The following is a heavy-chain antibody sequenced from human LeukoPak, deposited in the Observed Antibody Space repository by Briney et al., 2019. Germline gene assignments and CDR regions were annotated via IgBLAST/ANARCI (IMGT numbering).Heavy chain of an antibody. CDR3: ARDYYGSGSYYNFSPSYYFDY. J-gene: IGHJ4*02. Sequence: GGSLRLSCAVSGFTFSSYGMHWVRQAPGKGLEWVAVIGYDGSNKYYADSVKGRFTISRDNSKNTLYLQMNSLRAEDTAVYYCARDYYGSGSYYNFSPSYYFDYWGQGTLVTVSS. V-gene: IGHV3-33*08. CDR1: GFTFSSYG. CDR2: IGYDGSNK. D-gene: IGHD3-10*01.